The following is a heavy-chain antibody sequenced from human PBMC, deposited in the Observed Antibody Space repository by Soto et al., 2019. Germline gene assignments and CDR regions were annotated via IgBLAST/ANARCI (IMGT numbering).Heavy chain of an antibody. CDR3: ARDDSVTTFHY. CDR1: GGTFSSYA. J-gene: IGHJ4*02. V-gene: IGHV1-69*13. Sequence: GASVKVSCKASGGTFSSYAVSWVRQAPGQGLEWMGGIIPIFGTANYAQKFQGRVTITADESTSTAYMELSSLRSEDTAVYYCARDDSVTTFHYWGQGTLVTVSS. D-gene: IGHD4-17*01. CDR2: IIPIFGTA.